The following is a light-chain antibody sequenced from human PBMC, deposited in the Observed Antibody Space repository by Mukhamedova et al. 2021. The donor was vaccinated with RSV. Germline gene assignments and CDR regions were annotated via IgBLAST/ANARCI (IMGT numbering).Light chain of an antibody. J-gene: IGLJ1*01. V-gene: IGLV2-14*01. CDR2: DVS. CDR3: SSYTTDSLFV. Sequence: HHPDKAPRLIVYDVSRRPSGDSYRFSGSKSGNTASLTISGLQAEDEADYYCSSYTTDSLFVFGSGTKVTVL.